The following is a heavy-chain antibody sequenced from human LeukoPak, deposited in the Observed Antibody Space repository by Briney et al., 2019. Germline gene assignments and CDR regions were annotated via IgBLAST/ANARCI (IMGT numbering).Heavy chain of an antibody. CDR2: IYYSGST. Sequence: SQTLSLTCTVSGGSISSGDYYWSWIRQPPGTGLEWIGYIYYSGSTYYSPSLKSRVTISVDTSKNQFSLKLSSVTAADTAVYYCARGAPDYGGNSGAADYWGQGTLVTVSS. CDR1: GGSISSGDYY. D-gene: IGHD4-23*01. CDR3: ARGAPDYGGNSGAADY. V-gene: IGHV4-30-4*01. J-gene: IGHJ4*02.